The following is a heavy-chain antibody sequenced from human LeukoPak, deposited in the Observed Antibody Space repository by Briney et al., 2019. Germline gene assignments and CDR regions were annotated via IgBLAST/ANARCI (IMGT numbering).Heavy chain of an antibody. V-gene: IGHV3-7*04. CDR2: IKQDGSKK. Sequence: PGGSLRLSCVASGFPFSSYWMTWVRQAPGKGLEWVANIKQDGSKKSYVDSVKGRFTISRDNAKNSLYLQMNSLRAEDTAVYYCARARWGNDYWGQGTLVTVSS. J-gene: IGHJ4*02. CDR3: ARARWGNDY. D-gene: IGHD7-27*01. CDR1: GFPFSSYW.